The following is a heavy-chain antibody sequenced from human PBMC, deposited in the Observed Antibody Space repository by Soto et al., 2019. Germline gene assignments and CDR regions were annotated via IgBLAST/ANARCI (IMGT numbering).Heavy chain of an antibody. V-gene: IGHV4-31*03. CDR2: IYYTGHT. CDR1: GVSINSGGYY. CDR3: ARGSQLERDALDI. J-gene: IGHJ3*02. D-gene: IGHD1-1*01. Sequence: QVQLQESRPGLVNPSQTLSLTCSVSGVSINSGGYYWGWIRHHPGKGLEWIGYIYYTGHTFYKPSLKSRVAMSLDTSKNHCSLNLGSVAAADTAVYYCARGSQLERDALDIWGQGTMVTVSS.